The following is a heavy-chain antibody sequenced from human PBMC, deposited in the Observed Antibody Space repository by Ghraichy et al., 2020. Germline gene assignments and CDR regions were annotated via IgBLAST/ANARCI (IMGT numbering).Heavy chain of an antibody. Sequence: ASVKVSCKASGYTFTGYYIHWVRQAPGQGLEWMGWINPNSGGTDYAQKFQGRVTMTRDTSISTAYMELSRLRSDDTAVYYCARGYCSGGSCYPLRRWFDPWGQGTLVTVSS. CDR3: ARGYCSGGSCYPLRRWFDP. J-gene: IGHJ5*02. D-gene: IGHD2-15*01. CDR2: INPNSGGT. V-gene: IGHV1-2*02. CDR1: GYTFTGYY.